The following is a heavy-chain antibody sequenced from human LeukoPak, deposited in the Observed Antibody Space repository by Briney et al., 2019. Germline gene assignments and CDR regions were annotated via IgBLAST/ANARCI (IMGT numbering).Heavy chain of an antibody. CDR3: ANLDSRFDY. D-gene: IGHD3-22*01. J-gene: IGHJ4*02. Sequence: HPGGSLRLSCAASGVTFSTYAMSWVRQAPGKGLEWVSAISGSGGSTYYADSVKGRFTISRDNSKNTLYLQMNSLRAEDTAVYYCANLDSRFDYWGQGTLVTVSS. CDR2: ISGSGGST. V-gene: IGHV3-23*01. CDR1: GVTFSTYA.